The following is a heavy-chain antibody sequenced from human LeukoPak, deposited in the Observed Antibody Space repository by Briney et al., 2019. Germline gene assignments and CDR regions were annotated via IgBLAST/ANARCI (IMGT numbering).Heavy chain of an antibody. Sequence: SETLSLTCAVYGGSFSGYYWSWIRQPPWKGLEWIGEINHSGSTNYNPSLKSRVTISVDTSKNQFSLKLSSVTAADTAVYSCARSVCSGGSCYLFDYWGQGTLVTVSS. CDR2: INHSGST. D-gene: IGHD2-15*01. CDR1: GGSFSGYY. CDR3: ARSVCSGGSCYLFDY. V-gene: IGHV4-34*01. J-gene: IGHJ4*02.